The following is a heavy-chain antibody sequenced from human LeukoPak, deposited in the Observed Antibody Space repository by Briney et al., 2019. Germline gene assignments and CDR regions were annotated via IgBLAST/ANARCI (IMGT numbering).Heavy chain of an antibody. CDR1: GGSISSGGYY. V-gene: IGHV4-31*03. D-gene: IGHD6-13*01. CDR2: IYYRGST. CDR3: ARGGSGSIVSSWYRGVIGWFDP. J-gene: IGHJ5*02. Sequence: PSQTLSLTCTVSGGSISSGGYYWSWIRQHPGKGLEWIGYIYYRGSTYYNPSLKSRVTISVDTSKNQFSLKLSSVTAADTAVYYCARGGSGSIVSSWYRGVIGWFDPWGQGTLVTVSS.